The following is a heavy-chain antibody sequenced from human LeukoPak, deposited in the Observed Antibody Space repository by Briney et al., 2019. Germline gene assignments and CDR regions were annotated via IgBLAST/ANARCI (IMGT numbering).Heavy chain of an antibody. CDR3: AREGYYDFWSGYCFPPPAQPDY. V-gene: IGHV3-53*01. J-gene: IGHJ4*02. CDR2: IYSGGST. CDR1: GFTVSSNY. D-gene: IGHD3-3*01. Sequence: GGSLRLSCAASGFTVSSNYMSWVRQASGKGLEWVSLIYSGGSTYYADSVKGRFTISRDNSKNTLYLHMNSLRAEDTAVYYCAREGYYDFWSGYCFPPPAQPDYWGQGTLVTVSS.